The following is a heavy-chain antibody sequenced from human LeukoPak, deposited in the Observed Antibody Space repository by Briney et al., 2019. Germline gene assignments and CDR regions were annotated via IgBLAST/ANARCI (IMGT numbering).Heavy chain of an antibody. CDR3: ARDGYSGYDYDAFDI. Sequence: ASVKVSCTASGYTFTTYYMHWLRQAPGQGLEWMGIINPSDGSIVYAPKFQGRVTVTRDMSTSTVYMELSSLRSEDTAVYYCARDGYSGYDYDAFDIWGQGTLVTVSS. V-gene: IGHV1-46*01. CDR2: INPSDGSI. CDR1: GYTFTTYY. D-gene: IGHD5-12*01. J-gene: IGHJ3*02.